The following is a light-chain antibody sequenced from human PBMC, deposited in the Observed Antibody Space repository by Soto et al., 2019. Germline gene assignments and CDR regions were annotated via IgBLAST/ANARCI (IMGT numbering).Light chain of an antibody. J-gene: IGKJ1*01. CDR3: QQYGASPCT. V-gene: IGKV3-20*01. Sequence: EIVLTQSPGTLSLSPGDRATLSCRASQSINGTYIHWYQQKPGQAPRLLISGTSSRATGIPDRFSGGGSGTDFTLTISRLEPEDFAVYYCQQYGASPCTFGQGTKVE. CDR1: QSINGTY. CDR2: GTS.